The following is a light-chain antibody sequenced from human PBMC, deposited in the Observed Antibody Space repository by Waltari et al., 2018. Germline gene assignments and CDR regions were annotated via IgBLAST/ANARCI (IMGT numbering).Light chain of an antibody. J-gene: IGKJ1*01. Sequence: EVVLTQSPDTLSLSPGEGATLSCRASESVSKFLAWYQQKPGQAPRLLIFHASNRASGIPDRFSGSGFGTDFSLTISRLEPEDFAVYYCQKYDSLPATFGQGTKVEIK. CDR3: QKYDSLPAT. CDR2: HAS. CDR1: ESVSKF. V-gene: IGKV3-20*01.